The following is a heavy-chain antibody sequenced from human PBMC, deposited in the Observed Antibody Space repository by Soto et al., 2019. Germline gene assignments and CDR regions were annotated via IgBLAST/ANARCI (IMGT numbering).Heavy chain of an antibody. CDR2: IYHSGST. D-gene: IGHD2-21*01. V-gene: IGHV4-30-2*01. CDR3: ARDKIPGLFAY. J-gene: IGHJ4*02. CDR1: GGSISSGGYS. Sequence: TLSLTCAVSGGSISSGGYSWSWIRQPPGKDLGWIGDIYHSGSTYYNPSLKSRVTISVDTSKNQFSLKLTSVTAVDTAVYYGARDKIPGLFAYWGQGTLVTVSS.